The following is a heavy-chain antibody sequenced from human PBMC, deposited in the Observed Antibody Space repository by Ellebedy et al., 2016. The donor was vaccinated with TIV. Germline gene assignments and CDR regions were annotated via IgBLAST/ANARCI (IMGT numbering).Heavy chain of an antibody. CDR3: AAEYGSGSKFDY. D-gene: IGHD3-10*01. CDR1: GFTVTNSA. V-gene: IGHV1-58*01. J-gene: IGHJ4*02. Sequence: ASVKVSCKASGFTVTNSAVQWVRQARGHRLEWMGWIVVGSGNTNYAQKFEERVTITRDITTDTVYMELRSLGFEDTAVYYCAAEYGSGSKFDYWGQGTLVTVSS. CDR2: IVVGSGNT.